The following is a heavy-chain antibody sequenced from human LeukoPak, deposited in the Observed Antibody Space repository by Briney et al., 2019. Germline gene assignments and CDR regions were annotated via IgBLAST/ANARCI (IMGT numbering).Heavy chain of an antibody. V-gene: IGHV4-4*02. CDR1: GGSISSSTW. CDR2: IYHSGSA. J-gene: IGHJ4*02. Sequence: PSGTLSLTCTVSGGSISSSTWWNWVRQPPGKGLEWIGEIYHSGSANYNPSLKSRVTIAVDKSKNQFSLKLNSVTAADTAVYYCASMEVGSSGYTTPFDYWGQGTLVTVSS. CDR3: ASMEVGSSGYTTPFDY. D-gene: IGHD3-22*01.